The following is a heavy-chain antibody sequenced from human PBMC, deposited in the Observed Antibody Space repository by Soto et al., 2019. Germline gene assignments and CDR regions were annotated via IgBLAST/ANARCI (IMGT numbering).Heavy chain of an antibody. CDR3: ARERHCSGGSCSNWFDP. D-gene: IGHD2-15*01. J-gene: IGHJ5*02. CDR1: GGTFSSYA. CDR2: IIPIFGTA. Sequence: SVKVSYKASGGTFSSYAISWVRQAPGQGLEWMGGIIPIFGTANYAQKFQGRVTITADESTSTAYMELSSLRSEDTAVYYCARERHCSGGSCSNWFDPWGQGTLVTVSS. V-gene: IGHV1-69*13.